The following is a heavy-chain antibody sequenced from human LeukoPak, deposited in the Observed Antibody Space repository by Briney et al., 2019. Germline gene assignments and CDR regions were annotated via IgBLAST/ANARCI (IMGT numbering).Heavy chain of an antibody. D-gene: IGHD1-26*01. J-gene: IGHJ4*02. CDR1: GYSISSGYY. V-gene: IGHV4-38-2*02. Sequence: PSETLSLTCTVSGYSISSGYYWGWIRQPPGKGLEWIGSIYHSGSTYYNPSLKSRVTISVDTPKNQFSLKLSSVTAADTAVYYCAGAVVGATYYFDYWGQGTLVTVSS. CDR2: IYHSGST. CDR3: AGAVVGATYYFDY.